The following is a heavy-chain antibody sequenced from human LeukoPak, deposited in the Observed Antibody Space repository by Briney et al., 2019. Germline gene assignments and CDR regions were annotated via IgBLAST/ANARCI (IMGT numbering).Heavy chain of an antibody. V-gene: IGHV3-33*08. Sequence: GGSLRLSCAASGFTFRGFGMTWVGGAPGKGLGGLALIWYDGSTTYYADSVRGRFTISRDNSKNTLYLQMTSLRAEDTAIYYCAGDRKSGNFLGEFDHWGQGTLVTVSS. D-gene: IGHD1-26*01. J-gene: IGHJ5*02. CDR3: AGDRKSGNFLGEFDH. CDR1: GFTFRGFG. CDR2: IWYDGSTT.